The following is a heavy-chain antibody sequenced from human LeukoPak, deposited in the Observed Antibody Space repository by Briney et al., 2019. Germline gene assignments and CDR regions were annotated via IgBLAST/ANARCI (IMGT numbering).Heavy chain of an antibody. Sequence: GGSLRLSCAASGFTFSSYGMHWVRQAPGQGLEWVSFIRYDGSNKYYADSVKGRFTISRDNSKNTLYLQMNSLRAEDTAVYYCAKEDVDTAMDDYWGQGTLVTVSS. CDR3: AKEDVDTAMDDY. J-gene: IGHJ4*02. CDR1: GFTFSSYG. CDR2: IRYDGSNK. D-gene: IGHD5-18*01. V-gene: IGHV3-30*02.